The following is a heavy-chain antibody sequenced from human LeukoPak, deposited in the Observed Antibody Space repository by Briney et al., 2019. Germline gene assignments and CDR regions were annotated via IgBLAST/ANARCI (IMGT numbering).Heavy chain of an antibody. D-gene: IGHD4-17*01. CDR1: GFTVSSNS. Sequence: GGSLRLSCTVSGFTVSSNSMSWVRQAPGKGLEWVSFIYSGGSTQYSDSVKGRFTISRDNSKNTLYLQMNSLRAEDTAVYYCACLRGPSDYWGQGTLVTVSS. CDR2: IYSGGST. V-gene: IGHV3-53*01. CDR3: ACLRGPSDY. J-gene: IGHJ4*02.